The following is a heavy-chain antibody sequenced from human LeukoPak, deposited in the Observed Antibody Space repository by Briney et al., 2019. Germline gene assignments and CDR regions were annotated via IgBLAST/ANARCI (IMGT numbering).Heavy chain of an antibody. CDR1: GFTFSSYW. J-gene: IGHJ5*02. V-gene: IGHV3-7*01. CDR3: TKAPLEVVITVWFDP. CDR2: IKQDGSDK. D-gene: IGHD3-22*01. Sequence: GGSLRLSCAASGFTFSSYWMSWVRQAPGKGLEWVANIKQDGSDKYYVDSVKGRFTISRDNAKNSLYLQMNSLRAEDTAVYYCTKAPLEVVITVWFDPWGQGTLVTVSS.